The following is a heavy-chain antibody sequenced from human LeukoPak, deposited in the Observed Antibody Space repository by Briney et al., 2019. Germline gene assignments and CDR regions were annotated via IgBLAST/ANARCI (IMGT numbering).Heavy chain of an antibody. Sequence: SETLSPTCTVSGGSISSYYWSWIRQPPGKGLEWVGYIYYTGSTNYNPSLKSRVTISVDTSKNQFSLKLSSVTAADTAVYYCAKLGVVGATSSFDYWGQGTLVTVSS. J-gene: IGHJ4*02. D-gene: IGHD1-26*01. V-gene: IGHV4-59*01. CDR2: IYYTGST. CDR3: AKLGVVGATSSFDY. CDR1: GGSISSYY.